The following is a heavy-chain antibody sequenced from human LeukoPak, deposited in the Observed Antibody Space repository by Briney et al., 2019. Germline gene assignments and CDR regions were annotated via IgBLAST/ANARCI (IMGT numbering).Heavy chain of an antibody. Sequence: GGSLRLSCEASGFTFENAWMNWVRQSPGKGLEWVGRIKSQTDGGTIDYGAFVQGRFTISRDDSKSTVYLEMYSLRTEDTAVYYCISSSFTTWDSDCLDPWGQGILVTVSS. CDR3: ISSSFTTWDSDCLDP. V-gene: IGHV3-15*05. CDR1: GFTFENAW. D-gene: IGHD6-13*01. J-gene: IGHJ5*02. CDR2: IKSQTDGGTI.